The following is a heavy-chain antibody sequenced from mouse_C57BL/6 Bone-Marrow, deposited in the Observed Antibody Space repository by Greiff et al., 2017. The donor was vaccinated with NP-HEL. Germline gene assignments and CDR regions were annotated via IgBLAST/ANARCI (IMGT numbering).Heavy chain of an antibody. CDR1: GYTFTSYW. CDR3: ARFWDVDAMDY. D-gene: IGHD4-1*01. CDR2: IYPGRGST. V-gene: IGHV1-55*01. J-gene: IGHJ4*01. Sequence: VQLQQPGAELVKPGASVKMSCKASGYTFTSYWITWVKQRPGQGLEWIGDIYPGRGSTNYNEKFKSKATLTVDTSSSTAYMQLSSLTSEDSAVYYCARFWDVDAMDYWGQGTSVTVSS.